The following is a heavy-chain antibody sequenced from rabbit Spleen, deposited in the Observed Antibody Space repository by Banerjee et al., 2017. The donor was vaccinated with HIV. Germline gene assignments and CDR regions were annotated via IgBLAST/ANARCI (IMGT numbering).Heavy chain of an antibody. D-gene: IGHD2-1*01. CDR1: GFSFSSSYW. V-gene: IGHV1S40*01. CDR2: IYGGSSGST. Sequence: QSLEESGGDLVKPGASLTLTCTASGFSFSSSYWICWVRQAPGKGLEWIACIYGGSSGSTYYASWAKGRFTISKTSSTTVTLQMTSLTAADTATYFCARGSAAMTMVITGYYLNLWGPGTLVTVS. J-gene: IGHJ4*01. CDR3: ARGSAAMTMVITGYYLNL.